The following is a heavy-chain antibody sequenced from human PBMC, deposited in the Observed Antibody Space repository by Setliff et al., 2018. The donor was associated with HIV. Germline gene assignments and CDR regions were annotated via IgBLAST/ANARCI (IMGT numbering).Heavy chain of an antibody. J-gene: IGHJ4*02. D-gene: IGHD5-18*01. CDR3: ARVAHGYSYGGGFDD. Sequence: GASVKVSCKASGYSFTKYEINWVRQAPGQGLEWLGWVSPSIGNSDFAQKFKGRISLTTDTSIRTAYMELRGLKSDDTAVYFCARVAHGYSYGGGFDDWGPGTLVTVSS. CDR2: VSPSIGNS. V-gene: IGHV1-8*01. CDR1: GYSFTKYE.